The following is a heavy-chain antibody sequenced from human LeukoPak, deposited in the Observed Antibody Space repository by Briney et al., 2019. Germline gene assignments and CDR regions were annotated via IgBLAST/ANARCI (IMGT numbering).Heavy chain of an antibody. V-gene: IGHV5-51*01. CDR3: ARQIGSSGYFDF. J-gene: IGHJ4*02. CDR1: GYSSTSYW. D-gene: IGHD6-19*01. CDR2: IYPGDSDT. Sequence: GESLKISCKGSGYSSTSYWIAWLRQMPGKGLEWMGIIYPGDSDTRYSPSFKGQVTISADKSINTAYLQWSGLKASDTAMYYCARQIGSSGYFDFWGQGTLVTVSS.